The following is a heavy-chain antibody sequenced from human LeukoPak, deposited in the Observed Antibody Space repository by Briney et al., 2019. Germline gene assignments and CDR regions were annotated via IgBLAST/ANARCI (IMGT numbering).Heavy chain of an antibody. CDR1: GGSISSYY. D-gene: IGHD3-10*01. J-gene: IGHJ6*03. CDR3: ARILWFGELLTYYYYMDV. V-gene: IGHV4-59*01. Sequence: SETLSLTCTVSGGSISSYYWSWLRQPPGKGLEWIGYIYYSGSTNYNPSLKSRVTISVDTSKNQFSLKLSSVTAADTAVYYCARILWFGELLTYYYYMDVWGKGTTVTISS. CDR2: IYYSGST.